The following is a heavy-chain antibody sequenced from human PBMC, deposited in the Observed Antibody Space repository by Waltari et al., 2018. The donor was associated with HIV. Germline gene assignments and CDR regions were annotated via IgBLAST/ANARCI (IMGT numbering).Heavy chain of an antibody. CDR3: TRDLARYNWNDIPLDY. CDR1: GFPFSCIW. CDR2: ISSDGTTT. Sequence: VQLVESGAVLAQSGGYPRLCCAAAGFPFSCIWSPGVRQAPGKGLVWVSRISSDGTTTSYADSVKGRFTISRDNAKNTLYLQMNSLRAEDTAVYYCTRDLARYNWNDIPLDYWGQGALVTVSS. D-gene: IGHD1-20*01. J-gene: IGHJ4*02. V-gene: IGHV3-74*01.